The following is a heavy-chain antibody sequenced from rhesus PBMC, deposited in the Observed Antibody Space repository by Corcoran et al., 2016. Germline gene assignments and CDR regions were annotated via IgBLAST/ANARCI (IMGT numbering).Heavy chain of an antibody. CDR3: ARDKDY. CDR1: VGSLRNYW. J-gene: IGHJ4*01. V-gene: IGHV4-80*01. CDR2: IKVNSGST. Sequence: QVQLQESGPGLVKPSEPLSLTCAVSVGSLRNYWWSWVRQPPVKGLEVIGEIKVNSGSTNYNPSLKSRVTISKDASKNQFSLKLTSVTAADTAVYYCARDKDYWGQGVLVTVSS.